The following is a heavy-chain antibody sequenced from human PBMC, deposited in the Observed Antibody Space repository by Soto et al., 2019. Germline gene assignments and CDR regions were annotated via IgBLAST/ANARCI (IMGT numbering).Heavy chain of an antibody. J-gene: IGHJ4*02. CDR2: ISSDGSKK. D-gene: IGHD2-15*01. Sequence: QVQLVESGGGVVQPGRSLRLSCVASGFTFSNNGIHWVRQAPGKGREWVAVISSDGSKKYYADSVKGRFTISRDNAKNTLYLQMHSMRAEDTAVYYCAMDLYGGSSRFDYWGQGTRVTVSS. CDR1: GFTFSNNG. CDR3: AMDLYGGSSRFDY. V-gene: IGHV3-30*03.